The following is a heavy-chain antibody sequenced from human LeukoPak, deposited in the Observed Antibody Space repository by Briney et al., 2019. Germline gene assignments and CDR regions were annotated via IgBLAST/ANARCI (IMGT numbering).Heavy chain of an antibody. CDR1: EYTFTGYY. CDR3: ARGPYVPFPNWYFDL. J-gene: IGHJ2*01. V-gene: IGHV1-2*02. Sequence: AAVKVSCKASEYTFTGYYMHWVRQAPGQGLEWMGWINPNSGGTHYAPKFQGRVTMTRDTSISTAYMELSRLRSDDTAVYYCARGPYVPFPNWYFDLWGRGTLVTVSS. D-gene: IGHD3-10*02. CDR2: INPNSGGT.